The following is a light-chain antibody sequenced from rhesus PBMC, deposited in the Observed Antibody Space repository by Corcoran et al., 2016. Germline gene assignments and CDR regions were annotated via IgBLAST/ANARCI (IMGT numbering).Light chain of an antibody. CDR2: GAS. CDR1: QSVSSY. J-gene: IGKJ1*01. V-gene: IGKV3S9*01. Sequence: EIVMTQSPATQSLSPGERATLSCRASQSVSSYVAWYQQKPEQAPSLLIYGASSRDTGIPDRFRGSGSGTDFTLTISSLEPEDFAVYYCQQYSNWPRTFGQGTKVEIK. CDR3: QQYSNWPRT.